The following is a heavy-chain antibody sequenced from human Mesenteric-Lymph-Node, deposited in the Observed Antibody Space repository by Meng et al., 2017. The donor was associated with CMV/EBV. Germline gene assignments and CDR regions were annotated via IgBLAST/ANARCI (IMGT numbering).Heavy chain of an antibody. CDR3: ARDLAVASMGDAFDI. J-gene: IGHJ3*02. Sequence: GGSLRLSCAASEFTFSSYSMNWVRQAPGKGLEWVSSINSRSTYIHYAGSVKGRFTISRDNAKNSLYLQMSSLRAEDTAVYYCARDLAVASMGDAFDIWGQGTMVTVSS. CDR1: EFTFSSYS. D-gene: IGHD6-19*01. CDR2: INSRSTYI. V-gene: IGHV3-21*01.